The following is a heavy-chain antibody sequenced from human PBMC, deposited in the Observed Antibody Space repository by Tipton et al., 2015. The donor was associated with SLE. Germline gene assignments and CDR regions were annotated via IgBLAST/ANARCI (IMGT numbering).Heavy chain of an antibody. D-gene: IGHD2-2*01. CDR3: ARAPAPAPPTHYYYYFMDV. Sequence: TLSLTCAVYGGSFSDYYWSWIRQPPGKGPEWIGYIFYSTTNYNPSLKSRVSISVDTSKNQFSLKLSSVTAADTAVYFCARAPAPAPPTHYYYYFMDVWGKGTTVTVSS. CDR1: GGSFSDYY. V-gene: IGHV4-59*01. CDR2: IFYSTT. J-gene: IGHJ6*03.